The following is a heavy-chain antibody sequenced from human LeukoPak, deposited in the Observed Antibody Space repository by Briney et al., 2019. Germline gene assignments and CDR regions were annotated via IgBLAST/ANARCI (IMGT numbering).Heavy chain of an antibody. V-gene: IGHV3-23*01. Sequence: GGSLRLSCAASGFTFGSYDMNWVRQAPGKGLEWVSVISGSGDKSYYTDSVKGRFTVSRDNSKNTVYLQMNSLRAEDTAVYYCAKGPRTVRFGDRHKGMFDYWGQGTLVTVSS. CDR1: GFTFGSYD. CDR2: ISGSGDKS. J-gene: IGHJ4*02. CDR3: AKGPRTVRFGDRHKGMFDY. D-gene: IGHD3-10*01.